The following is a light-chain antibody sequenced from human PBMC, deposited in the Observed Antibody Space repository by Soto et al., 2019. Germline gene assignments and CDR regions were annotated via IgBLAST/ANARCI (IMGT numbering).Light chain of an antibody. J-gene: IGKJ1*01. CDR2: EAS. CDR1: QGIRHY. V-gene: IGKV1-27*01. CDR3: QQYYSYPAA. Sequence: DIQMTQSPSSLSASVGDRVTITCRASQGIRHYLAWYQQKPGKVPKLLIYEASNLQSGVPSRFSGSGSGTDFTLTISCLQSEDFATYYCQQYYSYPAAFGQGTKVDIK.